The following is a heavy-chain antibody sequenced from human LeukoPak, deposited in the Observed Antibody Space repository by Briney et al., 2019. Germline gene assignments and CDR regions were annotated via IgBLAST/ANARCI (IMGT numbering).Heavy chain of an antibody. Sequence: ASVKVSCKASGGTFSSYAISWVRQAPGQGLEWMGGIIPILGTANYAQKFQGRVTITADKSTSTAYMELSSLRSEDTAVYYCARVVTGTILGWFDPWGQGTLVTVSS. J-gene: IGHJ5*02. CDR1: GGTFSSYA. V-gene: IGHV1-69*10. D-gene: IGHD1-7*01. CDR3: ARVVTGTILGWFDP. CDR2: IIPILGTA.